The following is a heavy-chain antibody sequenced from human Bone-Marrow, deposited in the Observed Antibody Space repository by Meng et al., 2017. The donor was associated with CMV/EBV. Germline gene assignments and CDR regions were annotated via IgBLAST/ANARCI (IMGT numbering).Heavy chain of an antibody. Sequence: ASVKVSCKASGYTFTSYDINWVRQATGQGLEWMGWMNPNSGNTGYAQKFQGRVTMTRNTSISTAYMELSSLRSEDTAVYYCARDLRYSSGWYVDYYYYGMDVWGQGTTVTVSS. D-gene: IGHD6-19*01. J-gene: IGHJ6*02. CDR1: GYTFTSYD. CDR3: ARDLRYSSGWYVDYYYYGMDV. CDR2: MNPNSGNT. V-gene: IGHV1-8*01.